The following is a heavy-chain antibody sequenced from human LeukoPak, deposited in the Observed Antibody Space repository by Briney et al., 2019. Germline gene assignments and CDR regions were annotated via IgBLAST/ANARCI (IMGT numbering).Heavy chain of an antibody. Sequence: GGSLRLSCAASGFTFSSYSMNWVRQAPGKGLEWVPAISRSSAAKLYADSVKGRFTISRDNAKNSLYLQMNSLRAEDTAVYFCASDGSQEENYLSGRYILADSWGHGTLVSVSS. J-gene: IGHJ5*01. V-gene: IGHV3-21*01. CDR1: GFTFSSYS. CDR2: ISRSSAAK. D-gene: IGHD3-10*01. CDR3: ASDGSQEENYLSGRYILADS.